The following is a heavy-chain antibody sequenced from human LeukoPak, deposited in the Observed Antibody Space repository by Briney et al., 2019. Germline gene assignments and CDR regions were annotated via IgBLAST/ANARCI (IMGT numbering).Heavy chain of an antibody. Sequence: GGSLRLSCAASGFTFSGYSMNWVRQAPGKGLEWVSYISSSSSYIYYADSVKGRFTTSRDNAKNSLYLQMNSLRAEDTAVYYCARAPTVLVGYCSSASCQADYWGQGTLVTVSS. J-gene: IGHJ4*02. V-gene: IGHV3-21*01. CDR2: ISSSSSYI. CDR1: GFTFSGYS. D-gene: IGHD2-2*01. CDR3: ARAPTVLVGYCSSASCQADY.